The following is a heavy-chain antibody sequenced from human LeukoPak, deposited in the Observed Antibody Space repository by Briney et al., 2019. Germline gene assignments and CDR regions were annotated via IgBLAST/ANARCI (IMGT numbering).Heavy chain of an antibody. CDR2: INPNTGGT. CDR3: ARDQRYIAVAGYDAFDI. J-gene: IGHJ3*02. Sequence: ASVKVSCKSSGHTFTAYYMHWVRQAPGQGLEWMGWINPNTGGTISAQKFQGRVTMTRDTSISTAYMEVSRLRSDDTAVYYCARDQRYIAVAGYDAFDIWGQGTMVTVSS. D-gene: IGHD6-19*01. CDR1: GHTFTAYY. V-gene: IGHV1-2*02.